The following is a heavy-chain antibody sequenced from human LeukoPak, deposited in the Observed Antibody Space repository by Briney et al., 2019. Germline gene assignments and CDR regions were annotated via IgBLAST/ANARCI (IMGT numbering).Heavy chain of an antibody. V-gene: IGHV3-23*01. Sequence: GGSLRLSCAASGFTFSSYAMSWVRQAPGKGLEWVSAISGSGDSTYYADSVKGRFTISRDNSKNTLYLQMNSLRAEDTAVYYCAKSMENIVVVPAAMPGGAFDIWGQGTMVTVSS. D-gene: IGHD2-2*01. J-gene: IGHJ3*02. CDR2: ISGSGDST. CDR3: AKSMENIVVVPAAMPGGAFDI. CDR1: GFTFSSYA.